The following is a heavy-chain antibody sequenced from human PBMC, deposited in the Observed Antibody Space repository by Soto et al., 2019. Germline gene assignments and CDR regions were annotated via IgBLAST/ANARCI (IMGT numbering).Heavy chain of an antibody. CDR2: INPANGNT. D-gene: IGHD1-20*01. Sequence: QVHLAQSGTEVRKPGASVKISCKTSGYRFNTYAIQWVRRAPGQRLEWMGWINPANGNTKHPQQLQGRVNIVAYASASTVFMELSSLRPEDTGVYYCARERGITDDYSFYGMDVWGQGTKVSVSS. CDR3: ARERGITDDYSFYGMDV. J-gene: IGHJ6*02. V-gene: IGHV1-3*01. CDR1: GYRFNTYA.